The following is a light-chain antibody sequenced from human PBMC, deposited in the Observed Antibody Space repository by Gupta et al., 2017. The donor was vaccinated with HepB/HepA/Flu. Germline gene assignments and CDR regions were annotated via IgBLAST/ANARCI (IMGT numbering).Light chain of an antibody. J-gene: IGLJ1*01. CDR2: DVN. CDR3: CSYESTSTYV. Sequence: HSALTQPASVSGSPGQSITISCTGTTSDIGLYDFVSWYQQHPGEAPRLIIFDVNNRPSGVSGRFSGSKSGKTASLTISGLQAEDEGDYYCCSYESTSTYVFGTGTKVTVV. V-gene: IGLV2-14*03. CDR1: TSDIGLYDF.